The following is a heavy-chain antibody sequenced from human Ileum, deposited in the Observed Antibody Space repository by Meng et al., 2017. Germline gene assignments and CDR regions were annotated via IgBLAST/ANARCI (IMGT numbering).Heavy chain of an antibody. CDR3: ARRDNQGPGFGVDY. CDR2: INTNSGNP. J-gene: IGHJ4*02. D-gene: IGHD3-10*01. CDR1: GYTFTTYA. Sequence: QVQLVQPGSELKKPGASVKGSCKASGYTFTTYAMNWVRQAPGQGLEWMGWINTNSGNPTYAQGFTGRFVFSLDTSVSTAYLQISSLKAEDTAVYYCARRDNQGPGFGVDYWGQGTLVTVSS. V-gene: IGHV7-4-1*02.